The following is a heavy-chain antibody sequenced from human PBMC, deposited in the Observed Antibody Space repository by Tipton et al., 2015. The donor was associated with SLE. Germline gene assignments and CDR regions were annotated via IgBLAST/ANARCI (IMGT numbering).Heavy chain of an antibody. J-gene: IGHJ1*01. D-gene: IGHD6-19*01. CDR2: IKEDGSEK. V-gene: IGHV3-7*03. CDR3: ARVFGREWLVAEYFQH. CDR1: GFTFSSYW. Sequence: SLRLSCAASGFTFSSYWMSWVRQAPGKGLEWVANIKEDGSEKYYVDSVKGRFTISRDNAKNSLYLQMNSLRAEDTAVYYCARVFGREWLVAEYFQHWGQGTLVTVSS.